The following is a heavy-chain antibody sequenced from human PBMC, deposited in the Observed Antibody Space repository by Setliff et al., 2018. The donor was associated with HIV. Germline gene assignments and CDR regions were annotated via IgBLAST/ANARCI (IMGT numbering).Heavy chain of an antibody. D-gene: IGHD7-27*01. Sequence: SETLSLTCTVSGGSISSGSYYWSWIRQPAGKGLEWIGRIYTSGSTNYNPSLKSRVTISVDASKNQFSLKLSSVTAADTAVYYCARDLGSGLYYYGMDVWGQGTTVTVSS. CDR1: GGSISSGSYY. J-gene: IGHJ6*02. CDR3: ARDLGSGLYYYGMDV. CDR2: IYTSGST. V-gene: IGHV4-61*02.